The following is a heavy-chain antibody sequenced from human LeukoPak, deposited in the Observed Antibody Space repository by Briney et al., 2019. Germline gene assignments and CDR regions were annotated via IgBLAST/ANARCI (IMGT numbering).Heavy chain of an antibody. Sequence: SETLSLTCTVSGGSISSSSYYWGWIRQPPGKGLEWIGSIYYRGSTYYNPSLKSRVTISVDTSKNQFSLNLSSVTAADTAVYYCARHGAYCTNGVCYTRWFDPWGQGTLVTVSS. CDR3: ARHGAYCTNGVCYTRWFDP. J-gene: IGHJ5*02. CDR1: GGSISSSSYY. V-gene: IGHV4-39*01. CDR2: IYYRGST. D-gene: IGHD2-8*01.